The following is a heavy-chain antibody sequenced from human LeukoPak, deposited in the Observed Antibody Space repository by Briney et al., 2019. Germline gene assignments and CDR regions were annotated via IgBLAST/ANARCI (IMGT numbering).Heavy chain of an antibody. CDR3: ARQDGGATD. CDR2: IYHSGST. CDR1: GYSISSGYY. J-gene: IGHJ4*02. V-gene: IGHV4-38-2*01. D-gene: IGHD1-26*01. Sequence: RPSETLSLTCAVSGYSISSGYYWGWIRQPPVKGLEWIGSIYHSGSTYYNPSLKSRVTISVDTSKNQFSLKLSSVTAADTAVYYCARQDGGATDWGQGTLVTVSS.